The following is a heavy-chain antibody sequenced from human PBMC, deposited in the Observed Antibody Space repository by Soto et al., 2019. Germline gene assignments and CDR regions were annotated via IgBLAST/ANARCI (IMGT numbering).Heavy chain of an antibody. D-gene: IGHD6-19*01. CDR3: ARSGGYSSGLDAFDI. Sequence: QVQLVESGGGVVQPGRSLRLSCAASGFTFSSYAMHWVRQAPGKGLEWVAVISYDGSNKYYADSVKGRFTISRDNSKNTLYLQMNSLRAEDTAVYYCARSGGYSSGLDAFDIWGQGTMVTVSS. V-gene: IGHV3-30-3*01. CDR2: ISYDGSNK. J-gene: IGHJ3*02. CDR1: GFTFSSYA.